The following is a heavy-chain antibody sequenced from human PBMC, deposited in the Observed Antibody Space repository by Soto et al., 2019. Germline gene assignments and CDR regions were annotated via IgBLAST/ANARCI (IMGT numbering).Heavy chain of an antibody. D-gene: IGHD1-26*01. CDR3: ARAARSGSSEY. CDR1: GYTFTSYD. J-gene: IGHJ4*02. CDR2: INPNSGNT. Sequence: QVQLVHSGAEVKKPGASLKVSCKASGYTFTSYDINWVRQATGQGPERMRRINPNSGNTGYAQKFQGRVTMTRNTSITTANMALSSLTSEDTVVYYRARAARSGSSEYWGQGTRVTVSS. V-gene: IGHV1-8*01.